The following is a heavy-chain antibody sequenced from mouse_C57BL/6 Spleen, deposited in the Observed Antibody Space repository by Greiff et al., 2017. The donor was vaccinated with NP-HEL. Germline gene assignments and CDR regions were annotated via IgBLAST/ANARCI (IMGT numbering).Heavy chain of an antibody. D-gene: IGHD1-1*01. CDR3: ARPVYYDYGSAWFAY. V-gene: IGHV1-72*01. Sequence: QVQLKQPGAELVKPGASVKLSCKASGYNFTSYWMHWVKQRPGRGLEWIGRIDPNSGGTKYNEKFKSKATLTVDKPSSTAYMQLSSLTSEDSAVYYCARPVYYDYGSAWFAYWGQGTLVTVSA. CDR1: GYNFTSYW. J-gene: IGHJ3*01. CDR2: IDPNSGGT.